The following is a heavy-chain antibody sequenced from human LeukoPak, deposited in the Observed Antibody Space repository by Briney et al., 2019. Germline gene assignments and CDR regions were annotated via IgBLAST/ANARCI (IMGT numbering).Heavy chain of an antibody. CDR2: INPNSGGT. V-gene: IGHV1-2*02. J-gene: IGHJ6*02. Sequence: ASVKVSCKASGYTFTGYYMHWVRQAPGQGLEWMGWINPNSGGTNYAQKFQGRVTMTRDASISTAYMELSRLRSDDTAVYYCAREGYSSSSVYYYYGMDVWGQGTTVTVSS. CDR1: GYTFTGYY. D-gene: IGHD6-6*01. CDR3: AREGYSSSSVYYYYGMDV.